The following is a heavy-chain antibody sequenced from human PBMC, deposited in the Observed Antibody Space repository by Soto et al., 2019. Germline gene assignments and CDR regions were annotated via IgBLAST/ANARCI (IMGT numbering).Heavy chain of an antibody. Sequence: ASVKVSCKASGGTFSSYAISWVRQAPGQGLEWMGGIIPILGIANYAQKFQGRVTITADKSTSTAYMELSSLRSEDTAVYYCARDVTLGYCSGGSCYGAFDIWGQGTMVTVSS. CDR1: GGTFSSYA. CDR3: ARDVTLGYCSGGSCYGAFDI. V-gene: IGHV1-69*10. CDR2: IIPILGIA. J-gene: IGHJ3*02. D-gene: IGHD2-15*01.